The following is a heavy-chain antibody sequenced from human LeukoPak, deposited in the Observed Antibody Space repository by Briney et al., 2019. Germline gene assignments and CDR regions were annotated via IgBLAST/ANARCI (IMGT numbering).Heavy chain of an antibody. D-gene: IGHD5-24*01. CDR2: INGGGDTR. V-gene: IGHV3-23*01. CDR1: GFTFVSYA. CDR3: AKALDTYGYMRFDY. J-gene: IGHJ4*02. Sequence: GGSLRLSCATSGFTFVSYAMAWVRQAPGKGLEWVSAINGGGDTRYYADSVKGRFTVSRDRSTNTLFLQMSSLRAEDSGMYYCAKALDTYGYMRFDYWGQGTLVTVSS.